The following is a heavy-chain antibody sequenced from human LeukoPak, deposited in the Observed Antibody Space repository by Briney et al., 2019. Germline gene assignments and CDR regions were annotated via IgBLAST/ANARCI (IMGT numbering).Heavy chain of an antibody. CDR3: AKDPNWNYGVYSYVMDV. CDR1: GFTFSSYA. D-gene: IGHD1-7*01. Sequence: GGSLRLSCAASGFTFSSYAMSWVRQAPGKGLEWVSAISGSGGSTYYADSVKGRFTISRDNSKNTLYLQMDSLRAEDTAVYYCAKDPNWNYGVYSYVMDVWGKGTTVTVSS. V-gene: IGHV3-23*01. CDR2: ISGSGGST. J-gene: IGHJ6*04.